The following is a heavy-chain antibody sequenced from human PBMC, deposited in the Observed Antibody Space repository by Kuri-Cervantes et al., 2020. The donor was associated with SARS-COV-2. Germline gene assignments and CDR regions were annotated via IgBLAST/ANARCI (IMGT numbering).Heavy chain of an antibody. CDR3: ARAGVAGYSSGWNPYYYYGMDV. CDR1: GGTFSSYA. V-gene: IGHV1-69*06. CDR2: IIPIFGTA. Sequence: SVKVSCKASGGTFSSYAISWVQQAPGQGLEWMGGIIPIFGTANYAQKFQGRVTITADKSTSTAYMELSSLRSEDTAVYYCARAGVAGYSSGWNPYYYYGMDVWGQGTTVTVSS. D-gene: IGHD6-19*01. J-gene: IGHJ6*02.